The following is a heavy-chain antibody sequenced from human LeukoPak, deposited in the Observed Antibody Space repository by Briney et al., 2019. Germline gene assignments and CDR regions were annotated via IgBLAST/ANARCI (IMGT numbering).Heavy chain of an antibody. J-gene: IGHJ5*02. CDR2: ISGDGDRT. Sequence: GGSLRLSCAASGINFNTYAMHWVRQAPGKGLEWVSLISGDGDRTSYADSVKGRFTVSRDNDKNSLYLQMNSLTIEDTALYYCAKDRGYEVVFDPWGQGTLVAVSS. V-gene: IGHV3-43*02. CDR1: GINFNTYA. D-gene: IGHD5-12*01. CDR3: AKDRGYEVVFDP.